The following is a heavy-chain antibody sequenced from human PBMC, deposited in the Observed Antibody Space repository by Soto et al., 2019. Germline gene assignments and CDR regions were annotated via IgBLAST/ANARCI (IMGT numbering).Heavy chain of an antibody. Sequence: QVQLVESGGGVVQPGRSLRLSCAASGFTFSSYGMHWVRQAPGKGLEWVAVIWYDGSNKYYADSVKGRFTISRDNSKNTLYLQMNSLRAQDTAVYYCARAFDCSSTSCYEFFYYRMDVWGQGTTVTVSS. CDR1: GFTFSSYG. CDR3: ARAFDCSSTSCYEFFYYRMDV. V-gene: IGHV3-33*01. D-gene: IGHD2-2*01. CDR2: IWYDGSNK. J-gene: IGHJ6*02.